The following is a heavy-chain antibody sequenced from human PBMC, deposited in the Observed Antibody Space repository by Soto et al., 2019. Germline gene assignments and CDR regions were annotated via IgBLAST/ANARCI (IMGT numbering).Heavy chain of an antibody. CDR2: MNPGSGQT. J-gene: IGHJ5*02. Sequence: ASVKVSCKASGYTFINFDISWVRQAAGQGLEWLGWMNPGSGQTGYASKFQGRVAMTRDASTGTSHLELSSLTSDDTAVYYCAGMASAGTLNWFDPWGQGTLVTVSS. CDR3: AGMASAGTLNWFDP. CDR1: GYTFINFD. D-gene: IGHD6-13*01. V-gene: IGHV1-8*02.